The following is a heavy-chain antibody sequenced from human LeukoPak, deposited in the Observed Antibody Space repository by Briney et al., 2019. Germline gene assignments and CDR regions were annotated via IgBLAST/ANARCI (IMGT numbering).Heavy chain of an antibody. CDR3: ARDHRPGWFDP. Sequence: SETLSLTCTVSGYSISSGYYWGWIRQPPGKGLEWIGGIYHSGSTYYNPSLKSRVTISVDTSKNQFSLKLSSVTAADTAVYYCARDHRPGWFDPWGQGTLVTVSS. CDR1: GYSISSGYY. CDR2: IYHSGST. D-gene: IGHD1-14*01. V-gene: IGHV4-38-2*02. J-gene: IGHJ5*02.